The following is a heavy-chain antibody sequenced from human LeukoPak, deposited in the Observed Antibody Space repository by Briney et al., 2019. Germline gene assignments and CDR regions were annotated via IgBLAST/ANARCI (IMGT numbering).Heavy chain of an antibody. CDR1: DDSINDYY. CDR3: ARARNWFDP. CDR2: IYYTGST. Sequence: PSETLSLTCNVSDDSINDYYWSWIRQSPGKGLEWIGAIYYTGSTKYTSSLKSRVTISLDTSKSQFSLRLTSVTAVDTAVYYCARARNWFDPWGQGMLVTVSS. V-gene: IGHV4-59*01. J-gene: IGHJ5*02.